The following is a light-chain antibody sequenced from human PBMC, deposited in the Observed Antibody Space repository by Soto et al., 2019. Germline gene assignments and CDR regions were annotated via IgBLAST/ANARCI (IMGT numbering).Light chain of an antibody. CDR1: SGHSSEA. Sequence: QLVLTQPPSASATLGPTVKLTCTLSSGHSSEAIAWHQQQPDKGPLYLMMLSSDGSHTKGDGIPDRGSESSTGASRSLTIPRLQAEDEADYYCQTRGPGHVVFGGGTKLTVL. V-gene: IGLV4-69*01. CDR2: LSSDGSH. CDR3: QTRGPGHVV. J-gene: IGLJ2*01.